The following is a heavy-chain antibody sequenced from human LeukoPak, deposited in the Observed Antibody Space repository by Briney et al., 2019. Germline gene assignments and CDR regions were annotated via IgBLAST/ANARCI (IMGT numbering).Heavy chain of an antibody. CDR2: IYWDDNK. CDR3: AHIMDSDFHYFDS. J-gene: IGHJ4*02. CDR1: GFSLSTPGVG. Sequence: SGPTLVKPTQTLTLTFTFSGFSLSTPGVGVAWIRQPPGKALDWLALIYWDDNKHYSPSLTSRLTVTGDTSKNQVVLTMTNMDPVDTSTYYCAHIMDSDFHYFDSWGQGLLVTVSS. D-gene: IGHD2-2*03. V-gene: IGHV2-5*02.